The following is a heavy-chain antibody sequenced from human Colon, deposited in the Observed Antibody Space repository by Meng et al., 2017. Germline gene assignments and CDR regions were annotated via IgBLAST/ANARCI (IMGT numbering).Heavy chain of an antibody. V-gene: IGHV1-46*01. CDR2: INPSVGST. CDR3: ARPENPLAVTPAFDI. Sequence: ASVKVSCKASGYTFSNYNIYWVRQAPGQGLEWMGVINPSVGSTKYAQKFQDRVTMTTDTSTSTVYMELTSLRSDDTAAFFCARPENPLAVTPAFDIWGQGTMVTVSS. D-gene: IGHD6-19*01. J-gene: IGHJ3*02. CDR1: GYTFSNYN.